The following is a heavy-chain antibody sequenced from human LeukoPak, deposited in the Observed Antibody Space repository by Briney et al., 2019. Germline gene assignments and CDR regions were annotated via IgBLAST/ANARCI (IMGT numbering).Heavy chain of an antibody. V-gene: IGHV4-39*01. J-gene: IGHJ5*02. CDR2: IYYSGST. D-gene: IGHD2-2*01. CDR3: ARRGYCSSTSCYGYWFDP. CDR1: GGSISSSSYY. Sequence: PSETLSLTCTVSGGSISSSSYYWGWIRQPPGKGLEWIGIIYYSGSTYYNPSLKSRLTISVDTSKNQFSLKLSSVTATDTAVYYCARRGYCSSTSCYGYWFDPWGQGTLVTVSS.